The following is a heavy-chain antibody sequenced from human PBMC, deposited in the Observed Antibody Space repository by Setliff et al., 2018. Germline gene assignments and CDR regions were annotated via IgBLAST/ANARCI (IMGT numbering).Heavy chain of an antibody. D-gene: IGHD3-3*01. CDR2: ISAHTGKT. CDR1: GYNFNNYG. Sequence: GASVKVSCKASGYNFNNYGINWVRQAPGQGLEWMGWISAHTGKTFYAPKFQDRVSLTTDESTNTAYLELRGLRSDDTAVYYCMRLVRFCSRTVCQRTSGDEAWGQGTLVTVSS. CDR3: MRLVRFCSRTVCQRTSGDEA. J-gene: IGHJ5*02. V-gene: IGHV1-18*01.